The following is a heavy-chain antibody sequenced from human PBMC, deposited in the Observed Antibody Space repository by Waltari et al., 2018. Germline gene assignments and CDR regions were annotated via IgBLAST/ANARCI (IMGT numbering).Heavy chain of an antibody. Sequence: EVQLVESGGGLVKPGGSLRLSCAASGFTFSSYSMNWVRQAPGKGLEWVSGISWNSGSIGYADSVKGRFTISRDNAKNCLYLQMNSLRAEDTALYYCAKARGFSPTDRGDSKYFDYWGQGTLVTVSS. CDR3: AKARGFSPTDRGDSKYFDY. J-gene: IGHJ4*02. D-gene: IGHD2-21*02. CDR2: ISWNSGSI. V-gene: IGHV3-9*01. CDR1: GFTFSSYS.